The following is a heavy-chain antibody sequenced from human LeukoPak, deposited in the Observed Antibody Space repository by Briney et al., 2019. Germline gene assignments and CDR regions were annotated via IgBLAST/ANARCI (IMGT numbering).Heavy chain of an antibody. CDR3: ARDGGIQLWLRWWFDL. Sequence: SETLSLTCTVSGRSISSYYWSWIRQPAGKGLEWIGRIYTSGSTNYNPSLKSRVTMSVDTSKNQFSLKPSSVTAADTAVYYCARDGGIQLWLRWWFDLWGEGTLVTVSS. J-gene: IGHJ5*02. CDR2: IYTSGST. V-gene: IGHV4-4*07. D-gene: IGHD5-18*01. CDR1: GRSISSYY.